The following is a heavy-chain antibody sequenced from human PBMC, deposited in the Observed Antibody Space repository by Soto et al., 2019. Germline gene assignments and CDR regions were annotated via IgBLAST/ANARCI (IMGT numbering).Heavy chain of an antibody. V-gene: IGHV1-69*01. CDR1: GGTFSSYA. CDR2: IIPIFGTA. Sequence: QVQLVQSGAEVKKPGSSVNVSCKTSGGTFSSYAISWVRQAPGQGLEWMGGIIPIFGTANYAQKFQGRVTITADESTSTAYMELSSLRSEDTAVYYCARGPIAVAGTLHYFDYWGQGTLVTVSS. CDR3: ARGPIAVAGTLHYFDY. J-gene: IGHJ4*02. D-gene: IGHD6-19*01.